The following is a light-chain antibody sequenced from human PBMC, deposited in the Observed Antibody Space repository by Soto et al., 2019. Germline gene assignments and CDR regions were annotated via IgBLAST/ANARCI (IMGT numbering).Light chain of an antibody. CDR2: AAS. J-gene: IGKJ1*01. CDR1: QSISYW. Sequence: DIQMTQSSCPLSASGGDRVTITCRASQSISYWLAWYRQKPGKAPKLLIYAASTLQSGVPSRLSGSGSGTEFTLTISSLHPDDFATYYCQQYNTYWTFGQGTKVDIK. CDR3: QQYNTYWT. V-gene: IGKV1-5*01.